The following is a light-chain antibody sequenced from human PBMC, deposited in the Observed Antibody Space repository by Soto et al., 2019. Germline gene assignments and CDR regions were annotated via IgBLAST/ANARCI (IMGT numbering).Light chain of an antibody. Sequence: ALTQPASVSGSPGQSFTIPCTGSSSDVGAHHSVSWYQQHPGKAPKLIIFDVSNRPSGVSNRFSGSKSGNTASLTISGLQPEDEADYYCSSFTDTGTVMFGGGTKVTVL. CDR2: DVS. CDR1: SSDVGAHHS. J-gene: IGLJ3*02. CDR3: SSFTDTGTVM. V-gene: IGLV2-14*03.